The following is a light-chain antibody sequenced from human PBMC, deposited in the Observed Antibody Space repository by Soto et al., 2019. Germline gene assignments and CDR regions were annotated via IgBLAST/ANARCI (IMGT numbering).Light chain of an antibody. CDR1: SSDVGGYNY. CDR3: RSYTSSSALDV. J-gene: IGLJ1*01. CDR2: DVS. Sequence: QSVLTQPASVSGSPGQSITISCTGTSSDVGGYNYVSWYQQHPGKAPKLMIYDVSNRPSGVSNRFSGSKSGNTASLAISGAQAEDEADYYCRSYTSSSALDVFGTGTKLTVL. V-gene: IGLV2-14*01.